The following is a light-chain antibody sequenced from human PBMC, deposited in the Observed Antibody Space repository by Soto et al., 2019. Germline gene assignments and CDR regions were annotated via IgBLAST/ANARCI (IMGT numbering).Light chain of an antibody. V-gene: IGLV1-40*01. J-gene: IGLJ1*01. CDR3: QSYDSSLSGYV. CDR2: GNS. CDR1: SSNIGAGYD. Sequence: QSVLTXPPSVSWAPWQRVTISCTGSSSNIGAGYDVHWYQQLPGTAPKLLIYGNSNRPSGVPDRFSGSKSGTSASLAITGLQAENEADYYCQSYDSSLSGYVFGTGTKSPS.